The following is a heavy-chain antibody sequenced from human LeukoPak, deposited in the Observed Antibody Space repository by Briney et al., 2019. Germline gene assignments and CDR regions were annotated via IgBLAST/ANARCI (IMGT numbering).Heavy chain of an antibody. CDR3: AKRGVVIRVILVGFHKEAYYFDS. CDR1: GITLSNYG. D-gene: IGHD3-22*01. V-gene: IGHV3-23*01. CDR2: ICDSGGRT. J-gene: IGHJ4*02. Sequence: PGGSLRLSCAVSGITLSNYGMSWVRQAPGKGLVWVAGICDSGGRTNYADSVKGRFTISRDNPKNTLYLQMNSLRAEDTAVYFCAKRGVVIRVILVGFHKEAYYFDSWGQGALVTVSS.